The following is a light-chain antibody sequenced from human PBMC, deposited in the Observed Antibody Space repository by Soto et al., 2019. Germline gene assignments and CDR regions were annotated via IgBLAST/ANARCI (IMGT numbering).Light chain of an antibody. CDR3: ISYTSSSTWV. CDR1: SSDIGAYKY. CDR2: EVS. Sequence: QSALTQPASVSGSPGQSITISCTGTSSDIGAYKYVSWYQQYPGKAPKLIIYEVSNRPSGVSDRFSGSRSGNTASLTISGLQAEDESDYYCISYTSSSTWVFGGGTKLTVL. J-gene: IGLJ3*02. V-gene: IGLV2-14*01.